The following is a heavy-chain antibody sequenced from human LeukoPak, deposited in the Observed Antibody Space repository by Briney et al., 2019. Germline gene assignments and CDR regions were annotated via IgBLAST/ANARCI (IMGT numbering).Heavy chain of an antibody. D-gene: IGHD2-21*01. J-gene: IGHJ4*02. V-gene: IGHV3-30-3*01. CDR1: GSTFSSYA. Sequence: GGSLRLSCAASGSTFSSYAMHWVRQAPGKGLEWVAVISYDGSNKYYADSVKGRFTISRDNSKNTLYLQMNSLRAEDTAVYYCARDVIFWGQGTLVTVSS. CDR2: ISYDGSNK. CDR3: ARDVIF.